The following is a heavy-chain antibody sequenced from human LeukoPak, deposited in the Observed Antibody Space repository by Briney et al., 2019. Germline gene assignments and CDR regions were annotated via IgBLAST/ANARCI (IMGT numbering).Heavy chain of an antibody. CDR2: VYYIGKP. J-gene: IGHJ3*01. CDR3: ARRFRTGGDLHHDAYDV. CDR1: GGSISDYF. Sequence: SETLSLTCSVSGGSISDYFWGWVRQPPGKGLEWIGHVYYIGKPTCSPSLESRVSISVDTSKNQFSLELTSVTAADTAVYYCARRFRTGGDLHHDAYDVWGQGTVVTVSS. V-gene: IGHV4-59*12. D-gene: IGHD3-16*01.